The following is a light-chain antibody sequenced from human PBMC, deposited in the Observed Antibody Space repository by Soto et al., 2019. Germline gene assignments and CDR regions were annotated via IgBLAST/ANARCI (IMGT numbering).Light chain of an antibody. CDR2: GAS. CDR3: QQYESSPHN. CDR1: QSVSGRY. Sequence: EIVSTQSPGTLSLSPGERATLSCRASQSVSGRYLAWYQQKPGQAPRLLIEGASSRAAGIPDRFSGSESGPDFTLTISRVEPEDFAVYYCQQYESSPHNFGPGTRVEI. V-gene: IGKV3-20*01. J-gene: IGKJ3*01.